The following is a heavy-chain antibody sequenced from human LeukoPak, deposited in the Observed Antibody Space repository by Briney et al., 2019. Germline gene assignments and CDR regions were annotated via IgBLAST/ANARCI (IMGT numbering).Heavy chain of an antibody. CDR3: AKWAVSGRGFDY. CDR2: ITGSGGST. CDR1: GFTLSSHA. V-gene: IGHV3-23*01. J-gene: IGHJ4*02. D-gene: IGHD6-19*01. Sequence: GSLRLPCAASGFTLSSHALSWVRQASGEGLEWVSDITGSGGSTHYADSVKGRFTISRDNSKNTLYLQMNSLRAEDTAVYYCAKWAVSGRGFDYWGQGTLVTVSS.